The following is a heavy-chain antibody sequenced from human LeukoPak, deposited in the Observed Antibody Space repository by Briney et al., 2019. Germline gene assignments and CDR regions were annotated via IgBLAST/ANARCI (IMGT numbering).Heavy chain of an antibody. CDR2: INAGNGNT. J-gene: IGHJ5*02. CDR3: ARDYSSTSWFDP. V-gene: IGHV1-3*01. Sequence: ASVKVSCKASGYTFTSYGISWVRQAPGQGLEWMGWINAGNGNTKYSQKFQGRVTITRDTSASTAYMEPSSLRSEDTAVYYCARDYSSTSWFDPWGQGTLVTVSS. D-gene: IGHD6-19*01. CDR1: GYTFTSYG.